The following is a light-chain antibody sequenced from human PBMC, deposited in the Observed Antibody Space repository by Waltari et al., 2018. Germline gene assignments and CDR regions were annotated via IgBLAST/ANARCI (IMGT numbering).Light chain of an antibody. CDR2: EGI. J-gene: IGLJ3*02. Sequence: QSALTQPAPVSGSPGQSIPISCTGTSVDFGSHNLVSWYQQYPGKAPKLMIYEGIKRPAGVSDRFSGSKSGNTASLTISGLQAEDEADYYCCSYAGSNTWVFGGGTKLTVL. CDR3: CSYAGSNTWV. V-gene: IGLV2-23*01. CDR1: SVDFGSHNL.